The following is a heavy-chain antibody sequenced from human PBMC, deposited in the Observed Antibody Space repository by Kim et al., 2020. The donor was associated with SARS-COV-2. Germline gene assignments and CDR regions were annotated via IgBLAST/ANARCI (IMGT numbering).Heavy chain of an antibody. CDR1: GYTFTSYA. Sequence: ASVKVSCKASGYTFTSYAMHWVRQAPGQRLEWMGWINAGNGNTKYSQKFQGRVTITRDTSASTAYMELSSLRSEDTAVYYCARDGVLLWFGELSNGMDVWGQGTTVTVSS. D-gene: IGHD3-10*01. J-gene: IGHJ6*02. V-gene: IGHV1-3*01. CDR2: INAGNGNT. CDR3: ARDGVLLWFGELSNGMDV.